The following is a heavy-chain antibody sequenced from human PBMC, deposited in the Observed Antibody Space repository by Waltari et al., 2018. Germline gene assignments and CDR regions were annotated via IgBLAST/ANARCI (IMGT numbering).Heavy chain of an antibody. CDR2: IYPGDSDT. CDR1: GYSFTSYW. J-gene: IGHJ3*02. D-gene: IGHD3-9*01. Sequence: EVQLVQSGAEVKKPGESLKISCKGSGYSFTSYWIDWVRQMPGQGLEWMGIIYPGDSDTRYSPSFQGQVTISADKSISTAYLQWSSLKASDTAMYYCARGYYDILTGFTHAFDIWGQGTMVTVSS. V-gene: IGHV5-51*01. CDR3: ARGYYDILTGFTHAFDI.